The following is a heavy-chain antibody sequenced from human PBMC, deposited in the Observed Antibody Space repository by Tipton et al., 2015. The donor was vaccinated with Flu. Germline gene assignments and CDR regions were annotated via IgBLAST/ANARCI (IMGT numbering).Heavy chain of an antibody. CDR1: GYNFAKHW. CDR2: IYPGDSDI. CDR3: TRREGGGDYSFDY. Sequence: QLVQSGAEVKKPGESLKISCKGSGYNFAKHWIGWVRQMPGKGLEWMGIIYPGDSDIIYSQSFQGQVTISADEPITTAYLQWSSLKASDSAIYYCTRREGGGDYSFDYWGQGTLVTVSS. D-gene: IGHD2-21*02. V-gene: IGHV5-51*01. J-gene: IGHJ4*02.